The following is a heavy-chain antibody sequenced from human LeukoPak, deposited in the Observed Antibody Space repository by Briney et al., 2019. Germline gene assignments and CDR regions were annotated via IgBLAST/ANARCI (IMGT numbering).Heavy chain of an antibody. J-gene: IGHJ5*02. CDR1: GGTFSSYA. V-gene: IGHV1-69*04. CDR3: ARGYSGSPQRGFDP. CDR2: IIPILGIA. Sequence: GSSVKVSCKASGGTFSSYAISWVRQAPGQGLEWMGRIIPILGIANYAQKFQGRVTITADKSTSTAYMELSSLRSEDTAVYYCARGYSGSPQRGFDPWGQGTLVTVSS. D-gene: IGHD1-26*01.